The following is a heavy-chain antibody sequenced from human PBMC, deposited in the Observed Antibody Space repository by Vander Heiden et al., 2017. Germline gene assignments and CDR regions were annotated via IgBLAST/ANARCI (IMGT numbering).Heavy chain of an antibody. CDR1: GFTFSSYG. CDR3: AREARDIVVVPAAIGTEGNWFDP. V-gene: IGHV3-33*01. Sequence: QVQPVEPGGGVVQPGRSLRLSCSAAGFTFSSYGMHWVRQAPGKGLEWLAVIWYDGSNKYYADSVKSRFTISRDNSKNTLYLQMNSLRAEDTAVYYCAREARDIVVVPAAIGTEGNWFDPWGQGTLVTVSS. J-gene: IGHJ5*02. D-gene: IGHD2-2*01. CDR2: IWYDGSNK.